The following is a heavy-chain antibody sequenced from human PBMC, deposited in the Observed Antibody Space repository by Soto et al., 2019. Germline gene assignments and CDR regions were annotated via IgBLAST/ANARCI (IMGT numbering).Heavy chain of an antibody. D-gene: IGHD3-22*01. Sequence: SVKVTCKASGGTFSSYAISWVRQAPGQVLEWMGGIIPIFGTANYAQKFQGRVTITADESTSTAYMELSSLRSEDTAVYYCARTPDYYDSSGYQYYFDYWGQGTLVTVSS. CDR3: ARTPDYYDSSGYQYYFDY. CDR1: GGTFSSYA. V-gene: IGHV1-69*13. CDR2: IIPIFGTA. J-gene: IGHJ4*02.